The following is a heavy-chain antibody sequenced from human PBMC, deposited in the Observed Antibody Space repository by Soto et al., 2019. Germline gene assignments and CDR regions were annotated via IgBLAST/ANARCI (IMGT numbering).Heavy chain of an antibody. J-gene: IGHJ5*02. D-gene: IGHD2-15*01. Sequence: VKVSCKASGYTFTSYGISWVRQAPGQGLEWMGWISAHNGNKKYAQKLQGRVTMTTDTSTSTAYMELRSLRSEDTAVYYCATAPLRGGRLRDPWGQGTLVTVSS. CDR1: GYTFTSYG. CDR2: ISAHNGNK. V-gene: IGHV1-18*01. CDR3: ATAPLRGGRLRDP.